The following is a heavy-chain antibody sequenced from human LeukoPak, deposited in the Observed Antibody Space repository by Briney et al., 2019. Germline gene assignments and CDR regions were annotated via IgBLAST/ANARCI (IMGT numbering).Heavy chain of an antibody. D-gene: IGHD6-13*01. CDR2: IYHSGST. Sequence: SQTLSLTCTVSGGSISSGGYYRSWIRQPPGKGLEWIGYIYHSGSTYYNPSLKSRVTISVDRSKNQFSLKLSSVTAADTAVYYCARVGLGAAGPFDAFDIWGQGTMVTVSS. V-gene: IGHV4-30-2*01. CDR3: ARVGLGAAGPFDAFDI. J-gene: IGHJ3*02. CDR1: GGSISSGGYY.